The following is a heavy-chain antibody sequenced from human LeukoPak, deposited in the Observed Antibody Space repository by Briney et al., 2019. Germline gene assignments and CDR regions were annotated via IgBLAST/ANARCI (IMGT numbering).Heavy chain of an antibody. V-gene: IGHV3-23*01. CDR1: GFTFSGFA. CDR3: AKTMGLIDHDY. J-gene: IGHJ4*02. Sequence: GSLRLSCAASGFTFSGFAMSWVRQAPGKGLEWVSTISNSGGSTYYADSVKGRFTISRDNSKNTLYLQMNSLRAEDTAVYFCAKTMGLIDHDYWGQGTLVTVSS. D-gene: IGHD3-16*01. CDR2: ISNSGGST.